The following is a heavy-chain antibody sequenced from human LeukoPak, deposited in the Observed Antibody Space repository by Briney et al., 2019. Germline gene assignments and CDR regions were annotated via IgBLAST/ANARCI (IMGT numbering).Heavy chain of an antibody. Sequence: GSLRLSCAASGFTFSTYWMSWIRQPPGKGPEWIGSIYYSGSTYYNPSLKSRVTISVDTSKNQFSLKLSSVTAADTAVYYCAGNGYSSSWYRYWGQGTLVTVSS. CDR1: GFTFSTYW. CDR3: AGNGYSSSWYRY. CDR2: IYYSGST. J-gene: IGHJ4*02. D-gene: IGHD6-13*01. V-gene: IGHV4-39*01.